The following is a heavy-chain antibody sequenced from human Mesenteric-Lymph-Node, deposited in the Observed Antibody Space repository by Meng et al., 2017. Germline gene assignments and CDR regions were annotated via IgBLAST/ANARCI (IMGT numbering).Heavy chain of an antibody. CDR1: GYTVTSYG. V-gene: IGHV1-18*01. Sequence: QVQLVPSGAAVKKLGASVKASGYTVTSYGISWVRQAPGQGLEWMGWISAYNGNTNYAQKLQGRVTMTTDTSTSTAYMELRSLRSDDTAVYYCAREDYDSSDYWGQGTLVTVYS. D-gene: IGHD3-22*01. CDR3: AREDYDSSDY. CDR2: ISAYNGNT. J-gene: IGHJ4*02.